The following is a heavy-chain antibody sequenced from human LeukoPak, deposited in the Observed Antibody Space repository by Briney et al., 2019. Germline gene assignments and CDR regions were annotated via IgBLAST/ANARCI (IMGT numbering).Heavy chain of an antibody. CDR2: INPNSGGT. V-gene: IGHV1-2*02. D-gene: IGHD6-13*01. CDR1: GYTFTCYY. CDR3: ARGPFAAAALVEDY. Sequence: ASVEVSCKASGYTFTCYYMHWVRQAPGQGLEWMGWINPNSGGTNYAQKFQGRVTMTRDTSISTAYMELSRLRSDDTAVYYCARGPFAAAALVEDYWGQGTLVTVSS. J-gene: IGHJ4*02.